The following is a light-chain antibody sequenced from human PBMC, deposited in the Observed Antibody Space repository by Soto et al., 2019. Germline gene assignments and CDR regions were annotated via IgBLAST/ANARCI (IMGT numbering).Light chain of an antibody. CDR2: AAS. J-gene: IGKJ4*01. Sequence: DIQRTQSPSSLSASVGDRVTITCRASQSISSYLNWYQQKPGKAPKLLIYAASSLQSGVPSRFSGSGSGTDFTLTISSLQPEDFATYFCQQSYTTPLTFGGGTKVQIK. CDR1: QSISSY. V-gene: IGKV1-39*01. CDR3: QQSYTTPLT.